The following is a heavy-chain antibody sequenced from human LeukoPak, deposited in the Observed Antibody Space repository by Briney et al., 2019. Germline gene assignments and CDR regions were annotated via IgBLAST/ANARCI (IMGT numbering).Heavy chain of an antibody. Sequence: PGGALRLSCAASGFTFSSYWMSWVRQAPGKGLERVANIKQDGNEKYYVDSVKGRFTISRNNAKNSLYLQMNSLRAEDTAVYYCARTGGSSGWYSPALLKYYFDYWGQGTLVTVSS. J-gene: IGHJ4*02. CDR1: GFTFSSYW. CDR2: IKQDGNEK. D-gene: IGHD6-19*01. V-gene: IGHV3-7*01. CDR3: ARTGGSSGWYSPALLKYYFDY.